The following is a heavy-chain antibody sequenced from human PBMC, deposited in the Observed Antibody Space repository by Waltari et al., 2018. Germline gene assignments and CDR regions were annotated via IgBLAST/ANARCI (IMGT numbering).Heavy chain of an antibody. Sequence: QVQLQESGPGLVKPSQTLSLTCPVSGGSISSGDYYWSWIRQPPGKGLEWIGYIYYSGSTYYNPSLKSRVTISVDTSKNQFSLKLSSVTAADTAVYYCARALAAAGEYYYYMDVWGKGTTVTISS. CDR1: GGSISSGDYY. CDR2: IYYSGST. V-gene: IGHV4-30-4*08. J-gene: IGHJ6*03. CDR3: ARALAAAGEYYYYMDV. D-gene: IGHD6-13*01.